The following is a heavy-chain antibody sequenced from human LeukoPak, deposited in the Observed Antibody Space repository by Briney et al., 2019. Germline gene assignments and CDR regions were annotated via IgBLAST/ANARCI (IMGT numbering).Heavy chain of an antibody. D-gene: IGHD2-2*01. V-gene: IGHV3-48*03. J-gene: IGHJ4*02. CDR3: ARTPGYCSSTSCPIDY. Sequence: PGGSLRLSCAASGFTFSSYEMNWVRQAPGKGLEWVSYISSSGSTIYYADSVKGRFTISRDNAKNSLYLQMNSLRAEDTAVYYCARTPGYCSSTSCPIDYWDQGTLVTVSS. CDR1: GFTFSSYE. CDR2: ISSSGSTI.